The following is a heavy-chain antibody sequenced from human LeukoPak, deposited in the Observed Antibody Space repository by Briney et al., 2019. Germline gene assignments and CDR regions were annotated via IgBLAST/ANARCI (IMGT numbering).Heavy chain of an antibody. D-gene: IGHD6-13*01. CDR1: GGSISSSSYY. J-gene: IGHJ3*02. CDR2: IYYSGST. V-gene: IGHV4-39*07. Sequence: SGTLSLTCTVSGGSISSSSYYWGWIRQPPGKGLEWIGSIYYSGSTYYNPSLKSRVTISVDTSKNQFSLKLSSVTAADTAVYYCAILTATAAYAFDIWGQGTMVTVSS. CDR3: AILTATAAYAFDI.